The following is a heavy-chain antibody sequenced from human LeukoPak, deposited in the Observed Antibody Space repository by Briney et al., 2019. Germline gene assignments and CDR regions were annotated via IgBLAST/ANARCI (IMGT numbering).Heavy chain of an antibody. CDR1: GFTFSSYG. CDR2: IWYDGSNK. Sequence: GGSLRLSCAASGFTFSSYGMHWVRQAPGKGLEWVAVIWYDGSNKYYADSVKGRFTISRDNSKNTLYLQMNSLRAEDTAVCYCARDKREYYDSSGYYYAFDYWGQGTLVTVSS. CDR3: ARDKREYYDSSGYYYAFDY. V-gene: IGHV3-33*01. D-gene: IGHD3-22*01. J-gene: IGHJ4*02.